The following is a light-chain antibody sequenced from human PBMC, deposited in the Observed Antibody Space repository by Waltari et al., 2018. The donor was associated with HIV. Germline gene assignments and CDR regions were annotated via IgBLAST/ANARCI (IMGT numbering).Light chain of an antibody. CDR3: GTWDSSLGAGV. CDR1: SSKFGNDF. CDR2: DED. Sequence: QSVLTQPPSVSAAPGQKVTISCSGSSSKFGNDFVSWYQHLPGAAPNLLIYDEDKRPSGISDRFSGSKSGTTATLGISGLQTGDEADYYCGTWDSSLGAGVFGGGTKLTVL. J-gene: IGLJ3*02. V-gene: IGLV1-51*01.